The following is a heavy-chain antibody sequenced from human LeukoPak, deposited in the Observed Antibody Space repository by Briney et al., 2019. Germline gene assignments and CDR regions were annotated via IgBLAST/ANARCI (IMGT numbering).Heavy chain of an antibody. CDR3: AKYGGNSVRAFDI. J-gene: IGHJ3*02. V-gene: IGHV3-30*18. D-gene: IGHD4-23*01. CDR1: GFTFSSYG. CDR2: ISYDGSNK. Sequence: GRSLRLSCAASGFTFSSYGMHWVRQAPGKGLEWVAVISYDGSNKYYADSVKGRFTISRDNSKNTLCLQMNSLRAEDTAVYYCAKYGGNSVRAFDIWGQGTMVTVSS.